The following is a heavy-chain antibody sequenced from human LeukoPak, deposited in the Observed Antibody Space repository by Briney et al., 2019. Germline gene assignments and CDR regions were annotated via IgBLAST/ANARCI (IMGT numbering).Heavy chain of an antibody. CDR1: GGSISSGDYY. Sequence: SETLSLTCTVSGGSISSGDYYWSWIRQPPGKGLEWIGYMYYSGSTYYNPSLKGRVTISVDTSKNQFSLKLSSVTAADTAAYYCARPYYYDSRIDPWGQGTLVTVSS. CDR3: ARPYYYDSRIDP. D-gene: IGHD3-22*01. J-gene: IGHJ5*02. CDR2: MYYSGST. V-gene: IGHV4-30-4*01.